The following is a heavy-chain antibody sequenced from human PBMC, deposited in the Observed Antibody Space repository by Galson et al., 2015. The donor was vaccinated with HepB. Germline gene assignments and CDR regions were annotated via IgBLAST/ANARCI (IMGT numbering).Heavy chain of an antibody. CDR2: INQDGSEK. CDR3: ARDARMITFGGAPDYFDY. V-gene: IGHV3-7*03. D-gene: IGHD3-16*01. Sequence: SLRLSCAASGFTFSNYWMSWVRQAPGKGLEWVANINQDGSEKYYVDSVKGRFTISRDNAKNSLYLQMNSLRAEDTAVYYCARDARMITFGGAPDYFDYWGQGTLVTVSS. CDR1: GFTFSNYW. J-gene: IGHJ4*02.